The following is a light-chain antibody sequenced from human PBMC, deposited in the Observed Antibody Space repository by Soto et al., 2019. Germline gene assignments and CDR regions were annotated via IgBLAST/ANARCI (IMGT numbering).Light chain of an antibody. V-gene: IGKV3D-20*02. Sequence: EIVMTQSPAALSVSRGGRATLSCRASQFVSSSYLAWYQQKPGQAPRLLIYGVFRRATGIPDRFSGSGSGTDFTLTISSLQPEDFATYYCQQSYSTPLITFGQGTRLEIK. CDR3: QQSYSTPLIT. CDR1: QFVSSSY. J-gene: IGKJ5*01. CDR2: GVF.